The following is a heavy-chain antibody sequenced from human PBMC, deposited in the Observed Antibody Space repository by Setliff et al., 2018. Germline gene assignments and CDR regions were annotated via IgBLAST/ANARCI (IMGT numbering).Heavy chain of an antibody. V-gene: IGHV1-18*01. CDR2: ISVYSGNT. J-gene: IGHJ4*02. CDR1: GYTFTSSG. Sequence: ASVKVSCKASGYTFTSSGITWVRQAPGQGLEWMGWISVYSGNTNYAQKLQGRVTMTTDTSTNTAYMDLRSLRSDDTAVYYCERLVRYCTTTTCQRTSGDDFWGQGTLVTVSS. CDR3: ERLVRYCTTTTCQRTSGDDF. D-gene: IGHD2-2*01.